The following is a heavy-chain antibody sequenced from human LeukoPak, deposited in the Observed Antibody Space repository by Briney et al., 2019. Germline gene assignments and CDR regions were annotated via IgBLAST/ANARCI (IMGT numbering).Heavy chain of an antibody. CDR3: AKEFSRPPRDYYDSSGYYNGYFDY. J-gene: IGHJ4*02. D-gene: IGHD3-22*01. CDR1: GFTFSSYA. Sequence: GGSLRLSCAASGFTFSSYAMSWVRQAPGKGLEWVSAISGSGGSTYYADSVKGRFTISRGNSKNTLYLQMNSLRAEDTAVYYCAKEFSRPPRDYYDSSGYYNGYFDYWGQGTLVTVSS. CDR2: ISGSGGST. V-gene: IGHV3-23*01.